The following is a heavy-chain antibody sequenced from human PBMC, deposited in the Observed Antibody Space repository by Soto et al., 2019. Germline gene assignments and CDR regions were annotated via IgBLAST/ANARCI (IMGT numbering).Heavy chain of an antibody. CDR2: IYYSGST. J-gene: IGHJ4*02. CDR1: GGSISSSSYY. CDR3: ARKGSAQYEFDY. D-gene: IGHD3-10*01. V-gene: IGHV4-39*01. Sequence: SETLSLTCTVSGGSISSSSYYWGWIRQPPGKGLEWIGSIYYSGSTYYNPSLKSRVTISVDTSRNQFSLKLSSVTAADTAVYYCARKGSAQYEFDYWGQGTLVTVSS.